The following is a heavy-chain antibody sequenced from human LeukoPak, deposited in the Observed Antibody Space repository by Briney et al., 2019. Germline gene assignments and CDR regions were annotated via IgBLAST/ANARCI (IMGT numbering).Heavy chain of an antibody. Sequence: PSETLSLTCTVSGGSISSGGYYWSWIRQNPGKGPEWIGYIDYSGSTYYKPSLKSRVRISVDTSKNQFSLKLSSVTAADTAVYYCATVLPAAIYFNLWGRGTQVTVSS. V-gene: IGHV4-31*03. J-gene: IGHJ2*01. CDR3: ATVLPAAIYFNL. D-gene: IGHD2-2*01. CDR2: IDYSGST. CDR1: GGSISSGGYY.